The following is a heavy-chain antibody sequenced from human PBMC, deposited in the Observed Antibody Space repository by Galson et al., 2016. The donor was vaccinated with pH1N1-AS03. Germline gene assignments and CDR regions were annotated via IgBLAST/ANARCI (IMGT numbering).Heavy chain of an antibody. CDR1: GYTFTNYA. J-gene: IGHJ4*02. CDR2: INADNTDT. CDR3: ARTNYYRSSGDY. Sequence: SVKVSCKASGYTFTNYAVHWVRQAPGQRLEWMGWINADNTDTKYSQKFQDRVTITRDTFATTAYMELSSLRSEDTAVYYCARTNYYRSSGDYWGQGTLVIISS. D-gene: IGHD3-22*01. V-gene: IGHV1-3*01.